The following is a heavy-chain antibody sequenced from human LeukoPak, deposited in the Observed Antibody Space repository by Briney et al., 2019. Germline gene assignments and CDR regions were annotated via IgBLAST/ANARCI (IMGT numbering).Heavy chain of an antibody. J-gene: IGHJ4*02. V-gene: IGHV3-48*02. CDR1: GFTFSIYA. CDR2: ISSSDNTI. CDR3: ARVHRGYSYGRLDY. D-gene: IGHD5-18*01. Sequence: TGGSLRLSCAASGFTFSIYAMSWVRLAPGKGLEWVSYISSSDNTIHYADSVKGRFTISRDNAKNSLYLEMNSLRDEDTAVYYCARVHRGYSYGRLDYWGQGTLVTVSS.